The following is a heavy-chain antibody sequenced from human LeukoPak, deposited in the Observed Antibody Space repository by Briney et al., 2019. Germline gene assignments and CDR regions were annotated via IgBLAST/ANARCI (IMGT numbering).Heavy chain of an antibody. Sequence: GASVKVSCKVSGYTLTELSMHWVRQAPGKGLEWMGGFDPEDGETIYAQKFQGRVTMTTDTSTSTAYMELRSLRSDDTAVYYCARETGYSSSWPDYWGQGTLVTVSS. D-gene: IGHD6-13*01. CDR2: FDPEDGET. CDR3: ARETGYSSSWPDY. J-gene: IGHJ4*02. CDR1: GYTLTELS. V-gene: IGHV1-24*01.